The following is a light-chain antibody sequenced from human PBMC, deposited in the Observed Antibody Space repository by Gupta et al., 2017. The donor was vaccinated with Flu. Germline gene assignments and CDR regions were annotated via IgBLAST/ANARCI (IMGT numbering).Light chain of an antibody. CDR2: EVR. V-gene: IGLV2-23*02. CDR1: SSDVGSYHL. Sequence: QSALTQPAAVSGSPGQSITISCSGSSSDVGSYHLVSWYQHHPARAPKLMIYEVRKRPSGVSSRFSGSKAGNTASLTISGLHAEDEADYYCCSYIGGSSWVFGGGTKLTVL. CDR3: CSYIGGSSWV. J-gene: IGLJ3*02.